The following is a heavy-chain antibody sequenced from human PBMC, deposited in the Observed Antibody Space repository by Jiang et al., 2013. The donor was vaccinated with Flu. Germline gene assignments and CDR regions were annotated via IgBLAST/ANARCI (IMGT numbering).Heavy chain of an antibody. CDR1: GGSINSGDNY. Sequence: GPGLVKPSQTLSLTCSVSGGSINSGDNYWSWIRQNPGKGLEWIGYISDRGTTYYTPSLKSRIAVSVDTSKNQFSLDLSSVTAADTAVYFCARATAPYYFDNSGYYFYFDHWGQGILVTVSS. V-gene: IGHV4-31*03. CDR2: ISDRGTT. J-gene: IGHJ4*02. CDR3: ARATAPYYFDNSGYYFYFDH. D-gene: IGHD3-22*01.